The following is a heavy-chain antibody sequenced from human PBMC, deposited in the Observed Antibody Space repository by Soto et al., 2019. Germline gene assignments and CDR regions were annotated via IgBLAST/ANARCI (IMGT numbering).Heavy chain of an antibody. Sequence: GWSLRLSCAACGFTFSTYAMNWVRQAPGKGMEWVSSISETGGHTYYADSVKGRFTISRDNSNNTLFLQMSSMSAEDTDVYYCAKAAHLYFFDSWGQGTLVPVYS. CDR2: ISETGGHT. CDR3: AKAAHLYFFDS. D-gene: IGHD3-9*01. V-gene: IGHV3-23*01. CDR1: GFTFSTYA. J-gene: IGHJ4*02.